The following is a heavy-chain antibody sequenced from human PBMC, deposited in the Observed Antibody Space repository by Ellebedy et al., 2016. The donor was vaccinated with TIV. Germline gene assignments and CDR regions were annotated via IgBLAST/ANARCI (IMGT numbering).Heavy chain of an antibody. CDR1: GGSISSSTYY. CDR3: ARHGIRGSWHGAFDP. J-gene: IGHJ5*02. D-gene: IGHD6-13*01. Sequence: GSLRLXXTVSGGSISSSTYYWGWIRQPPGKGLEWIGSIYDSGSTYYNPSLKSRVTISVDTSKNQFSLKLSSVTAADTAVYYCARHGIRGSWHGAFDPWGQGTLVTVSS. CDR2: IYDSGST. V-gene: IGHV4-39*01.